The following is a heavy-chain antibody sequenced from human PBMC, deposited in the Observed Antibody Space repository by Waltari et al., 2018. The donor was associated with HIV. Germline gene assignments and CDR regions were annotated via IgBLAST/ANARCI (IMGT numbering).Heavy chain of an antibody. D-gene: IGHD2-21*01. CDR2: NNRKRDDT. Sequence: QVNLVQSGADIKTPGTSVKVSCEASGYTLPDHYVHWGRTAPGQGLEWMGSNNRKRDDTNDARKLHTRISKTTNSSINIINNRLSGLTAADTSVYNGAPPRGAYHRETSSDTFYRNWFDSGGQGTPVTVSS. J-gene: IGHJ5*01. CDR1: GYTLPDHY. V-gene: IGHV1-2*02. CDR3: APPRGAYHRETSSDTFYRNWFDS.